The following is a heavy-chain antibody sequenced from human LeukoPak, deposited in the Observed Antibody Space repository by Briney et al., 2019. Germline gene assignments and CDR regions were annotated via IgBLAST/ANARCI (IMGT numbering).Heavy chain of an antibody. CDR3: ARGKGCSSTSCPGGYFDL. V-gene: IGHV3-30*04. Sequence: GGSLRLSCAASGFTFSSYAMHWVRQAPGKGLEWVAVISYDGSNKYYADSVKGRFTNSRDNSKNTLYLQMNSLRAEDTAVYYCARGKGCSSTSCPGGYFDLWGRGTLVTVSS. CDR2: ISYDGSNK. J-gene: IGHJ2*01. D-gene: IGHD2-2*01. CDR1: GFTFSSYA.